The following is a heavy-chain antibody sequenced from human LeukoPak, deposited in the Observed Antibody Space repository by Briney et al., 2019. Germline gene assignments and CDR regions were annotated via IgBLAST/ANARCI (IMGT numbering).Heavy chain of an antibody. CDR1: GFTFISYG. CDR3: AKDRGLLWFGEPFDY. CDR2: IRYDGSNK. V-gene: IGHV3-30*02. Sequence: GGSLRLSCAASGFTFISYGMYWVRQAPGKGLESVAFIRYDGSNKYYADSVKGRFTISRDNSKNTLYLQMNSLRAEDTAVYYCAKDRGLLWFGEPFDYWGQGTLVTVSS. J-gene: IGHJ4*02. D-gene: IGHD3-10*01.